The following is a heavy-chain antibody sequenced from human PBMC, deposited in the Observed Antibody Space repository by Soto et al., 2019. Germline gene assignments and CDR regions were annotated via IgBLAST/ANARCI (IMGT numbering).Heavy chain of an antibody. V-gene: IGHV3-23*01. CDR3: AKRYHDMLTGYYNGWFDP. D-gene: IGHD3-9*01. J-gene: IGHJ5*02. CDR1: GFTFSSYA. Sequence: EVQLLESGGGLVQPGGSLRLSCAASGFTFSSYAMSWVRQAPGKGLEWVSAISGSGGSTYYADSVKGRFTISRDNSKNTLSLHMNILRAEDTAVYYCAKRYHDMLTGYYNGWFDPWDHGTLVTVSS. CDR2: ISGSGGST.